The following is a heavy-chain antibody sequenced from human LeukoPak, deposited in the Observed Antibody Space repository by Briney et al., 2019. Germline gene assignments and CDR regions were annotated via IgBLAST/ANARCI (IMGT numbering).Heavy chain of an antibody. CDR2: FDPEDGET. V-gene: IGHV1-24*01. J-gene: IGHJ5*02. CDR3: ATLPITMIVGANWFDP. CDR1: GYTLTELS. Sequence: ASVNVSCKVSGYTLTELSMHWVRQAPGKGLEWMGGFDPEDGETIYAQKFQGRVTMTEDTSTDTAYMELSSLRSEDTAVYYCATLPITMIVGANWFDPWGQGTLVTVSS. D-gene: IGHD3-22*01.